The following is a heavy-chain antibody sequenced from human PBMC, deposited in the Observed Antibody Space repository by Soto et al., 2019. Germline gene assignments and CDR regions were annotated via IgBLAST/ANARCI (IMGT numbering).Heavy chain of an antibody. CDR2: INHSGST. CDR1: GGSFSGYY. CDR3: ASAQKYCSSTSCYTNWFDP. D-gene: IGHD2-2*01. J-gene: IGHJ5*02. Sequence: PSETLSLTCAVYGGSFSGYYWSWIRQPPGKGLEWIGEINHSGSTNYNPSLKSRVTISVDTSKNQFSLKLSSVTAADTAVYYCASAQKYCSSTSCYTNWFDPWGQGTLVTVSS. V-gene: IGHV4-34*01.